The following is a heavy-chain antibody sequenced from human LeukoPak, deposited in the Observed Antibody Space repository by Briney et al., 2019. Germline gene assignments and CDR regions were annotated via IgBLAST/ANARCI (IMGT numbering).Heavy chain of an antibody. CDR1: GFTFSSYA. V-gene: IGHV3-11*05. CDR3: ARVYSDGYNSYFDY. D-gene: IGHD5-24*01. CDR2: ISSSSSYT. Sequence: GGSLRLSCAASGFTFSSYAMSWVRQAPGKGLEWVSYISSSSSYTNYADSVKGRFTISRDNAKNSLYLQMNSLRAEDTAVYYCARVYSDGYNSYFDYWGQGTLVTVSS. J-gene: IGHJ4*02.